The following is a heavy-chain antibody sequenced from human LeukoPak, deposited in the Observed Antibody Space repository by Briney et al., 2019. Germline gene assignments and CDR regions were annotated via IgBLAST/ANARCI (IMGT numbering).Heavy chain of an antibody. V-gene: IGHV5-51*01. CDR3: ARLSSGGRLSRNNWFDP. CDR2: IYPGDSDT. Sequence: GESLKISCKGSGYSFTSYWIGWVRQMPGKGLEWMGIIYPGDSDTRYSPSFQGQVTISADKSISTAYLQWSSLKASDTAMYYCARLSSGGRLSRNNWFDPWGQGTLVTVSS. J-gene: IGHJ5*02. CDR1: GYSFTSYW. D-gene: IGHD2-15*01.